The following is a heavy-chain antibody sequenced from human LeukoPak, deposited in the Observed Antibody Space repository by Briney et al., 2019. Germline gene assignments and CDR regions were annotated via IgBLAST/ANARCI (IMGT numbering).Heavy chain of an antibody. V-gene: IGHV3-21*01. Sequence: GGSLRLSCAASGLTFSSYSMNWVRQAPGKGLEWVSSISSSSSYIYYADSVKGRFTISRDNAKNSLYLQMNSLRAEDTAVYYCARGKTTATTLGDYWGQGTLVTVSS. J-gene: IGHJ4*02. CDR2: ISSSSSYI. CDR1: GLTFSSYS. CDR3: ARGKTTATTLGDY. D-gene: IGHD4-11*01.